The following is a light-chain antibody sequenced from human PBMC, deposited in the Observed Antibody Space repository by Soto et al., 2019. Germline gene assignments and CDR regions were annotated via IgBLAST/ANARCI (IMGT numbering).Light chain of an antibody. CDR2: DAS. Sequence: EVVLTQSPATLSLSPRQRATLSCRASRSVSTYLAWYQQKPGQAPRLLIYDASKRATGIPARFSGSGSGTDFTLTISSLEPEDFAVYYCQQRSNWGLTFGGGTKVEIK. J-gene: IGKJ4*01. V-gene: IGKV3-11*01. CDR3: QQRSNWGLT. CDR1: RSVSTY.